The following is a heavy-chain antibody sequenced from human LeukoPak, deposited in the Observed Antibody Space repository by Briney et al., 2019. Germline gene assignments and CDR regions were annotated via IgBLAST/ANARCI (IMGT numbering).Heavy chain of an antibody. Sequence: SETLSLTGTGSGVSISTYYWSWIRQPPGNGLEWIVYIGYRGSTAYNPSLRSGATISVDTSRNQFSVKLSSVTAADTAVYYCARRRSGYSYYHADFEIWGQGTMVTVP. CDR1: GVSISTYY. D-gene: IGHD5-24*01. CDR2: IGYRGST. V-gene: IGHV4-59*01. CDR3: ARRRSGYSYYHADFEI. J-gene: IGHJ3*02.